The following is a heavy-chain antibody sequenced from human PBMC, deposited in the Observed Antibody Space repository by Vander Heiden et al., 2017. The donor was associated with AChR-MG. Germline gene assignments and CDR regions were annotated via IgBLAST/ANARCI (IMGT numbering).Heavy chain of an antibody. V-gene: IGHV1-2*06. Sequence: QVQLVQSGAEVKKPGASVKVSCKASGYSFTDYYIHWVRQAPGQGLEWMGRINPNSGGPNYAQKFQDRITMTRDTSISTAYMELSRLRSDDTAVYYCARDLYGDYGPDYWGQGTLVTVSS. CDR3: ARDLYGDYGPDY. CDR2: INPNSGGP. D-gene: IGHD4-17*01. J-gene: IGHJ4*02. CDR1: GYSFTDYY.